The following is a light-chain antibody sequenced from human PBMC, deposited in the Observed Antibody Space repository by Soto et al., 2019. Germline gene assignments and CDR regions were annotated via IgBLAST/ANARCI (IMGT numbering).Light chain of an antibody. CDR2: AAS. Sequence: DIQMTQSPSSLSASVGDRVTITCRASQSISSYLNWYQQKPGEAPKLLIYAASSLQGGVPSRFSGSGSGTDFTLTISSLQPEDFATYYCQQSYSTPQVTFGQGTRLEIK. V-gene: IGKV1-39*01. CDR1: QSISSY. CDR3: QQSYSTPQVT. J-gene: IGKJ5*01.